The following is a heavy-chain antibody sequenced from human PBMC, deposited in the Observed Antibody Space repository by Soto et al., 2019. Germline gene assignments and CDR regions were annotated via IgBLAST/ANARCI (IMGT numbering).Heavy chain of an antibody. V-gene: IGHV4-4*02. CDR3: ARNGDCPSGICHVGWFDP. J-gene: IGHJ5*02. Sequence: QVRLQESGPGLVEPSGTLSLTYGVSGGSMRNYDWWSWVRQTPGKGLEWIGEIYHYGNTNYNPSLKSRVTMSIDTSKNQYSLKVSSLTAADTAMYYCARNGDCPSGICHVGWFDPCGQGTLVSVSS. CDR1: GGSMRNYDW. CDR2: IYHYGNT. D-gene: IGHD2-21*02.